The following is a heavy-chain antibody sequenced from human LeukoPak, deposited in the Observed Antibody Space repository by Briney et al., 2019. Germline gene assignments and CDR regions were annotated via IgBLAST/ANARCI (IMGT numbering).Heavy chain of an antibody. J-gene: IGHJ5*02. CDR2: IYYSGGT. CDR1: GGSISSYY. Sequence: SETLSLTCTVSGGSISSYYWSWIRQPPGKGLEWIGYIYYSGGTNYNPSLKSRVTISVDTSKNQFSLKLSSVTAADTAVYYCARELMITFGGGPFDPWGQGTLVTVSS. CDR3: ARELMITFGGGPFDP. D-gene: IGHD3-16*01. V-gene: IGHV4-59*01.